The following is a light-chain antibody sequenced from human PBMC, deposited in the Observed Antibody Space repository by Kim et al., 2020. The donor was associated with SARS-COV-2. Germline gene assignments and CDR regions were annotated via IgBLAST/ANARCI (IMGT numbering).Light chain of an antibody. Sequence: SGSPGQTARITCSGDKLGDKYSCWYQQKPGQSPVLVIYQDSKRPSGIPERFSGSNSGNTATLTISGTQAMDEADYYCQAWDSSTRVFGTGTKVTVL. CDR1: KLGDKY. J-gene: IGLJ1*01. CDR2: QDS. CDR3: QAWDSSTRV. V-gene: IGLV3-1*01.